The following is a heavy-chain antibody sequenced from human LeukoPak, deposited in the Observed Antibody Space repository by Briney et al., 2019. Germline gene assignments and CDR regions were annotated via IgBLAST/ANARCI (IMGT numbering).Heavy chain of an antibody. V-gene: IGHV4-38-2*02. CDR3: AYYDSSGYYGGFDY. D-gene: IGHD3-22*01. J-gene: IGHJ4*02. Sequence: PSETLSLTCTVSGYSISSGYYWGWIRQPPGKGLEWIGSIYHGGSTYYNPSLKSRVTMSVDTSKNQFSLKLTSVTAADTAVYYCAYYDSSGYYGGFDYWGQGTLVTVSS. CDR1: GYSISSGYY. CDR2: IYHGGST.